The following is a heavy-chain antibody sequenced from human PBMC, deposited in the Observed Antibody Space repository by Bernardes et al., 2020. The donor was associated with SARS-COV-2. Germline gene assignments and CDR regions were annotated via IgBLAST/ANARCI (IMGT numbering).Heavy chain of an antibody. CDR1: GGSISSSNW. D-gene: IGHD6-13*01. CDR3: AREGAGTPNWVDP. Sequence: SEHLSLTCAVSGGSISSSNWWSWVRQPPGKGLEWIGEIYHSGSTNYNPSLKSRVTISVDKSKNQFSLKLSSVTAADTAVYYCAREGAGTPNWVDPWGQGTLVTVSS. CDR2: IYHSGST. V-gene: IGHV4-4*02. J-gene: IGHJ5*02.